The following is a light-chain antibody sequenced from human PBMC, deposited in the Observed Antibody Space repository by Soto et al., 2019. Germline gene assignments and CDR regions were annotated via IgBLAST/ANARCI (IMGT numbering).Light chain of an antibody. V-gene: IGLV2-14*01. Sequence: ALTQPASVSGSPGQSITISCTGTSSDVGGYNYVSWYQQHPGKAPKLMIYEVSNRPSGVSNRFSGSKSGNTASLTISGLQAEDEADYYCSSYTSSSTFYVFGTGTKVTVL. CDR2: EVS. J-gene: IGLJ1*01. CDR1: SSDVGGYNY. CDR3: SSYTSSSTFYV.